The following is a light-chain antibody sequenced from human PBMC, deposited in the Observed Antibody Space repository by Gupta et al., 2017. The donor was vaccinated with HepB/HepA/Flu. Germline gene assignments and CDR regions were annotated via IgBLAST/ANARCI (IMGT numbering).Light chain of an antibody. V-gene: IGLV1-47*01. CDR2: RDD. CDR3: ATWDDSRSAYV. CDR1: RSNIETNY. Sequence: QSILTQQPPSASGTPGQRVTISCSGSRSNIETNYVYWYQQLPGTAPKLLIYRDDKRPSGVPDRFSGSKSGTSASLAISGLRAEDEADYFCATWDDSRSAYVFGTGTEVTVL. J-gene: IGLJ1*01.